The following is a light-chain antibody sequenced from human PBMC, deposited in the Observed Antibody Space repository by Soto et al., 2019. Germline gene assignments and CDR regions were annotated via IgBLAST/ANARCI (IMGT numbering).Light chain of an antibody. CDR1: QSFGDS. CDR3: QQRKNWSWT. J-gene: IGKJ1*01. Sequence: EIVLTQSRAALSLSPGERATLCCRASQSFGDSLTWYQHKPGQAPRLLIFDASTRATGIPDRFSGTGTGTDFTLTISSLEPEDFTVYYCQQRKNWSWTFGQGTKVDIK. V-gene: IGKV3-11*01. CDR2: DAS.